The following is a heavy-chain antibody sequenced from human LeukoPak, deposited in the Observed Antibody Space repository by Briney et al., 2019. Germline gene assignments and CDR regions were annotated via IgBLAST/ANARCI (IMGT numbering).Heavy chain of an antibody. CDR3: ATGIAARLDY. CDR1: GFTFSSYA. D-gene: IGHD6-13*01. CDR2: ISGSGGST. J-gene: IGHJ4*02. V-gene: IGHV3-23*01. Sequence: GGSLRLSCAASGFTFSSYAMSWVRQAPGKGLEWVSAISGSGGSTYYADSEKGRFTISRDNSKNTLYLQMTSLRAEERAVYYCATGIAARLDYWGQGTLVTVSS.